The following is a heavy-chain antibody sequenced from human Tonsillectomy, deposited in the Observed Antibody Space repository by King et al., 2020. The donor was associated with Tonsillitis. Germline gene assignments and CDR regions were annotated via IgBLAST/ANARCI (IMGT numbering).Heavy chain of an antibody. CDR1: GFTFSSYA. CDR3: AKDYYDSSGYSIPHGMDV. V-gene: IGHV3-23*04. J-gene: IGHJ6*02. D-gene: IGHD3-22*01. CDR2: ISGSGGST. Sequence: DVQLVESGGGLVQPGGSLRLSCAASGFTFSSYAMSWVRQAPGKGLEWVSGISGSGGSTYYADSVKGRFTISRDNSKNTLNLQMNSLRDEDTAVYYCAKDYYDSSGYSIPHGMDVWGQGTTVTVSS.